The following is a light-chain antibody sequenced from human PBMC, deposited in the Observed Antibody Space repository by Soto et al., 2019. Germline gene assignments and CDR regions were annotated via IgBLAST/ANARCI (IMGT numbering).Light chain of an antibody. CDR3: QQYNSYPYT. CDR2: DAS. J-gene: IGKJ2*01. CDR1: QSIRTW. Sequence: DIQMTQSPCTLSASVGDRVTITCRASQSIRTWLAWYQQKPGKAPKLLIYDASSLESGVASRFSGSGSGAEFTLTISSLQPDDFATFYCQQYNSYPYTFGQGTKLEIK. V-gene: IGKV1-5*03.